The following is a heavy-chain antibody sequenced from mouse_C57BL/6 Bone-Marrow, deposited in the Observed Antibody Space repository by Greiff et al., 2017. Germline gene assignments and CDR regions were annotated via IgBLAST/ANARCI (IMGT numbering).Heavy chain of an antibody. CDR2: IDPSDSYT. V-gene: IGHV1-69*01. CDR3: ARGERVYYPHYYAMDY. D-gene: IGHD2-1*01. Sequence: VQLQQPGAELVMPGASVKLSCKASGYTFTSYWMHWVKPRPGQGLEWIGEIDPSDSYTNYNQKFKGKSTLTVDKSSSTAYMQLSSLTSEDSAVYYCARGERVYYPHYYAMDYWGQGTSVTVSS. CDR1: GYTFTSYW. J-gene: IGHJ4*01.